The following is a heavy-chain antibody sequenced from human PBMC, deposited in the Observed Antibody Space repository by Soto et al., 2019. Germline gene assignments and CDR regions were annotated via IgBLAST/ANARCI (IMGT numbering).Heavy chain of an antibody. CDR1: GFTFSNYA. CDR2: ISSDGTNK. CDR3: ARDQNPSGSYQGIFDY. Sequence: QVPLVESGGGVVQPGRSLRLSCGASGFTFSNYAMHWVRQAPGKGLEWVAVISSDGTNKYYADSVKGRFTISRDNSKNTLYLPMNRLRAEDTAVYYCARDQNPSGSYQGIFDYWGQGILVTVSS. D-gene: IGHD1-26*01. J-gene: IGHJ4*02. V-gene: IGHV3-30-3*01.